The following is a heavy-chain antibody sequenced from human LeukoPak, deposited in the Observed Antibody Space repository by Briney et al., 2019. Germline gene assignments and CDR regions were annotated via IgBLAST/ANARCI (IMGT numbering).Heavy chain of an antibody. CDR3: ARDSYDTSGYFLV. CDR1: GGSISPYY. V-gene: IGHV4-59*01. Sequence: PSENLSLTCSVSGGSISPYYWSWIRQPPGKGLEWIGYIYYSGYTNYNPSLKCRVTISVDTSKNQFSLKLSSVTAADTAVYYCARDSYDTSGYFLVWGQGTLVTVSS. D-gene: IGHD3-22*01. J-gene: IGHJ4*02. CDR2: IYYSGYT.